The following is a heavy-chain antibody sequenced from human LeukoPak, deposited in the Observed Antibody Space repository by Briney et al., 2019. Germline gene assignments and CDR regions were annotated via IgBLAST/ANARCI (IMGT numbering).Heavy chain of an antibody. CDR1: GGSISSGGYY. D-gene: IGHD3-9*01. CDR3: ARGGYYDILTGYYNAPFSY. CDR2: IYHSGST. V-gene: IGHV4-30-2*01. Sequence: SQTLSLTCTVSGGSISSGGYYWSWIRQPPGKGLEWIGYIYHSGSTYYNPSLKSRVTISVDRSKNQFSLKLSSVTAADTAVYYCARGGYYDILTGYYNAPFSYWGRESWSPSPQ. J-gene: IGHJ4*02.